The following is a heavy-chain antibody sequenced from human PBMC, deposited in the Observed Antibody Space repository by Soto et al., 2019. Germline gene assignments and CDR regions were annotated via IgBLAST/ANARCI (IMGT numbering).Heavy chain of an antibody. CDR1: GFTFSGSA. V-gene: IGHV3-73*01. CDR3: TRPLGYSSSSGTG. J-gene: IGHJ4*02. D-gene: IGHD6-6*01. Sequence: LRLSCAASGFTFSGSAMHWVRQASGKGLEWVGRIRSKANSYATAYAASVKGRFTISRDDSKNTAYLQMNSLKTEDTAVYYCTRPLGYSSSSGTGWGQGTLVTVSS. CDR2: IRSKANSYAT.